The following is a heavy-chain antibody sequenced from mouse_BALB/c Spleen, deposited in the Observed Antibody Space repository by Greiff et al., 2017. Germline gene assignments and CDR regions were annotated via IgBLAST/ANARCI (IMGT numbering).Heavy chain of an antibody. D-gene: IGHD2-3*01. Sequence: QVQLQQPGAELVRPGASVKLSCKASGYTFTSYWMNWVKQRPGQGLEWIGMIDPSDSETHYNQMFKGKATLTADKSSSTAYMQLSSLTSDDSAVYFCAREGGYYQAWFAYWGQGTLVTVSA. J-gene: IGHJ3*01. CDR1: GYTFTSYW. CDR2: IDPSDSET. CDR3: AREGGYYQAWFAY. V-gene: IGHV1-61*01.